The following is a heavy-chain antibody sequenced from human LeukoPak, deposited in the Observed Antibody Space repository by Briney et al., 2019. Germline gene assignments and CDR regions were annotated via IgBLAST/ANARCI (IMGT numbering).Heavy chain of an antibody. V-gene: IGHV3-21*01. CDR3: ARDSNYGDYQNWFDP. D-gene: IGHD4-17*01. J-gene: IGHJ5*02. CDR1: GFTFSSYS. CDR2: ISSSSSYI. Sequence: PGGSLRLSCAASGFTFSSYSMNWVRQAPGKGLEWVSSISSSSSYIYYADSVKGRFTISRDNAKNSLHLQMNSLRAEDTAVYYCARDSNYGDYQNWFDPWGQGTLVTVSS.